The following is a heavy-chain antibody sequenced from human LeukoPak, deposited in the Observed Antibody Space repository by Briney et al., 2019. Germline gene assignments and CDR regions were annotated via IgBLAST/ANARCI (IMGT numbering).Heavy chain of an antibody. CDR2: IYYSGST. Sequence: SETLSLTCTVSGGSVSSGSYYWSWIRQPPGKGLEWIGSIYYSGSTYYNPSLKSRVTISVDTSKNQFSLKLSSVTAADTAVYYCARTLIAAPTRPCDYWGQGTLVTVSS. CDR1: GGSVSSGSYY. D-gene: IGHD6-6*01. CDR3: ARTLIAAPTRPCDY. V-gene: IGHV4-39*01. J-gene: IGHJ4*02.